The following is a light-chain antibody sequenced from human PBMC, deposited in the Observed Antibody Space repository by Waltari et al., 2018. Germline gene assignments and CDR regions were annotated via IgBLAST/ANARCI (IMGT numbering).Light chain of an antibody. V-gene: IGLV1-47*01. J-gene: IGLJ3*02. CDR2: RNN. CDR3: AAWDDSLNGVV. CDR1: SSNIGSNF. Sequence: QSVMTQPPSASATPGQRVIISCSGSSSNIGSNFVYWYQHFPGTAPKLLIYRNNPRPSGVPGRFSGSKSGTSASLAISGLRSDDEAGYYCAAWDDSLNGVVFGGGTKLTVL.